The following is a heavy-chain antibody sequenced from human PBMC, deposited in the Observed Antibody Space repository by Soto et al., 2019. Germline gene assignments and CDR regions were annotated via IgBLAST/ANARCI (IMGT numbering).Heavy chain of an antibody. Sequence: VASVKVSCKASGYTFTSYGISWVRQAPGQGLEWMGWISAYNGNTNYAQKLQGRVTMTTDTSTSTAYMELRSLRSDDTAVYYCARDPHIVVVTAMDDHGMDVWGQGTTVTAP. J-gene: IGHJ6*02. CDR1: GYTFTSYG. CDR2: ISAYNGNT. V-gene: IGHV1-18*01. D-gene: IGHD2-21*02. CDR3: ARDPHIVVVTAMDDHGMDV.